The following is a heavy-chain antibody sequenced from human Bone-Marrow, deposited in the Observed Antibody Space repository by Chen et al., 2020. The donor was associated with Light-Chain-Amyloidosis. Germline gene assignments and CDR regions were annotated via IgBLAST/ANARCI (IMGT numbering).Heavy chain of an antibody. D-gene: IGHD5-12*01. CDR1: GYTFPNYW. CDR3: ARRRDGYNCDY. J-gene: IGHJ4*02. V-gene: IGHV5-51*01. CDR2: IYPDDSDA. Sequence: EVQLEQSGPEVKKPGESLKISCKGSGYTFPNYWIGWVRQMPGKGLEWMGVIYPDDSDARYSPSFEGQVTISADKSITTAYRQWRSLKASDTAMYYCARRRDGYNCDYWGQGTLVTVSS.